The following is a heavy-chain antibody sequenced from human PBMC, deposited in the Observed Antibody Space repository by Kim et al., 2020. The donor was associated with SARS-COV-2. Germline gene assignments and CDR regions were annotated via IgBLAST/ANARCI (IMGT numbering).Heavy chain of an antibody. V-gene: IGHV3-30*18. Sequence: GGSLRLSCAASGFTFSSYGMHWVRQAPGKGLEWVAVISYDGSNKYYADSVKGRFTISRDNSKNTLYLQMNSLRAEDTAVYYCAKEYNHFWSGYLTAHYYYGMDVWGQGTTVTVSS. CDR3: AKEYNHFWSGYLTAHYYYGMDV. D-gene: IGHD3-3*02. CDR1: GFTFSSYG. CDR2: ISYDGSNK. J-gene: IGHJ6*02.